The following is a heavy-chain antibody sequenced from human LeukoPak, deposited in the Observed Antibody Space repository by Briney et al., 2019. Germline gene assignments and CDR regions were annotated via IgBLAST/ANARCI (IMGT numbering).Heavy chain of an antibody. CDR2: INPNSGGT. CDR1: GYTFTSYA. Sequence: ASVKVSCKASGYTFTSYAMNWVRQAPGQGLEWMGWINPNSGGTNYAQKFQGRVAMTRDTSISTAYMELSRLRSDDTAVYYCASCDILTGYYTPWGQGTLVTVSS. D-gene: IGHD3-9*01. CDR3: ASCDILTGYYTP. J-gene: IGHJ5*02. V-gene: IGHV1-2*02.